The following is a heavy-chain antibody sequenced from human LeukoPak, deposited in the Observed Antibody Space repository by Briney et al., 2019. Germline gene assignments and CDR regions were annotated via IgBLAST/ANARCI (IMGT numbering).Heavy chain of an antibody. CDR1: GYTFTGYY. V-gene: IGHV1-2*02. Sequence: ASVKASCKASGYTFTGYYMYWVRQAPGQGLEWMGWINPDSGGTKYAQKFQGRVTMTWDTSISTAHMELSRLRSDDTAVYYCARDSGSYFHDAFDTWGQGTMVTVSS. D-gene: IGHD1-26*01. CDR2: INPDSGGT. CDR3: ARDSGSYFHDAFDT. J-gene: IGHJ3*02.